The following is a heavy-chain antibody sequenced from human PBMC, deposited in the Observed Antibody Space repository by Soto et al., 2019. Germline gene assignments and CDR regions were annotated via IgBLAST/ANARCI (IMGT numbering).Heavy chain of an antibody. D-gene: IGHD1-26*01. J-gene: IGHJ3*02. V-gene: IGHV1-18*04. Sequence: QVQLVPSGAEVKKPGASVEVSCKASGYTFTTYGISWVRQAPGQGLEWMGWISAYNGNTNYAQRFQGRVTMTTDTSTSAVYMELRSLRSDDTAVYYCAAYTVEVSVAATIPPDHAFDIWGQGTMFTVSS. CDR3: AAYTVEVSVAATIPPDHAFDI. CDR1: GYTFTTYG. CDR2: ISAYNGNT.